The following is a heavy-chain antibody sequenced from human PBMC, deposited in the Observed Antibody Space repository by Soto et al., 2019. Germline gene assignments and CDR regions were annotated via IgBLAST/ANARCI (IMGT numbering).Heavy chain of an antibody. CDR1: GGTFSNYA. D-gene: IGHD3-22*01. CDR3: ASGGEGDYYDTSGYG. Sequence: QVQLVQSGAEVKKPGSSVKVSCKASGGTFSNYALSWVRQAPGQGLEWMGDIIPIFGTTNNAQKFQGRVTITADEATSTAYMGLSSLRSEDTAVYYCASGGEGDYYDTSGYGWGQGTLVTVSS. J-gene: IGHJ1*01. V-gene: IGHV1-69*12. CDR2: IIPIFGTT.